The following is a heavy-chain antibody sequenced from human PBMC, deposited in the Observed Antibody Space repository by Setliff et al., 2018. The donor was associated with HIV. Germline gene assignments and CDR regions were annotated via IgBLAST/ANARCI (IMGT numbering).Heavy chain of an antibody. CDR1: GFSFGSHS. D-gene: IGHD2-15*01. Sequence: WGSLRLSCAASGFSFGSHSMAWVRHAPGKDLEWVAYISSTSATIFYADSVQGRFTISRDNNEKSLFLQMNDLRAEDSGMYYCARDPVAAVVLGFDKWFDPWGQGTLVTVSS. V-gene: IGHV3-48*01. CDR3: ARDPVAAVVLGFDKWFDP. J-gene: IGHJ5*02. CDR2: ISSTSATI.